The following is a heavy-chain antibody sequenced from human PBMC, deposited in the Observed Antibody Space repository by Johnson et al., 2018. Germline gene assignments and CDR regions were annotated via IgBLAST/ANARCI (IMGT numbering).Heavy chain of an antibody. CDR3: SRVFAAWVTHDAFDI. J-gene: IGHJ3*02. CDR1: GGSISSYY. CDR2: IYYSGST. V-gene: IGHV4-59*01. D-gene: IGHD2-21*02. Sequence: QVQLQESGPGLVKPSETLSLTCTVSGGSISSYYWSWIRQPPGKGLEWIGYIYYSGSTNYNPSLKSRVTISVEPAKNPFSLKLSSVTAADTAVYYWSRVFAAWVTHDAFDIWGQGTMVTVSS.